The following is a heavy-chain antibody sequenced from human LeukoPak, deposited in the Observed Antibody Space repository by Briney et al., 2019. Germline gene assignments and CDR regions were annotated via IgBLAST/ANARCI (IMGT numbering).Heavy chain of an antibody. V-gene: IGHV4-61*01. J-gene: IGHJ4*02. CDR1: GGSISSSSYY. CDR2: IYYSGST. Sequence: PSETLSLTCTVSGGSISSSSYYWSWIRQPPGKGLEWIGYIYYSGSTNYNPSLKSRVTISVDTSKNQFSLKLSSVTAADTAVYYCAGTSSGYYYGVFDYWGQGTLVTVSS. CDR3: AGTSSGYYYGVFDY. D-gene: IGHD3-22*01.